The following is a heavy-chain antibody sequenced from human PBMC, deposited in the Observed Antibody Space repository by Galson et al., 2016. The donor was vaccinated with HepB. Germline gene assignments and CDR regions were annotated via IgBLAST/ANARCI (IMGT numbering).Heavy chain of an antibody. CDR2: TSSSGTYT. CDR1: GASISSSTYY. V-gene: IGHV3-11*06. CDR3: ARIPIASDNWFDP. Sequence: LSLTCTVSGASISSSTYYWGWIRQAPGMGLEYIGYTSSSGTYTNYADSVKGRFIISRDNAKNSVFLQMNSLRVDDTAVYYCARIPIASDNWFDPWGQGTLVTVSS. D-gene: IGHD2-21*01. J-gene: IGHJ5*02.